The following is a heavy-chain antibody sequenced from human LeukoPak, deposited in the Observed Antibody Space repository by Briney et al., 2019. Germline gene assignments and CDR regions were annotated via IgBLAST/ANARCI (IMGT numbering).Heavy chain of an antibody. CDR3: AKRKARGYSYGYNLVVDY. CDR1: GFTFSSYS. Sequence: GGSLRLSCAASGFTFSSYSMNWVRQAPGKGLEWVSSISSSSSYIYYADSVKGRFTISRDNAKNSLYLQMNSLRAEDTAVYYCAKRKARGYSYGYNLVVDYWGQGTLVTVSS. J-gene: IGHJ4*02. D-gene: IGHD5-18*01. CDR2: ISSSSSYI. V-gene: IGHV3-21*04.